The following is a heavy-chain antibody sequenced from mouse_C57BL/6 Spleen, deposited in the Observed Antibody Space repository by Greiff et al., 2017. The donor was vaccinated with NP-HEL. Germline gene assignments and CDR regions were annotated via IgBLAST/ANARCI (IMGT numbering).Heavy chain of an antibody. V-gene: IGHV7-3*01. CDR2: IRNKANGYTT. CDR1: GFTFTDYY. CDR3: ARWLRYYFDY. Sequence: EVKLMESGGGLVQPGGSLSLSCAASGFTFTDYYMSWVRQPPGKALEWLGFIRNKANGYTTEYSASVKGRFTISRDNSQSILYLQMNALRAEDSATYYCARWLRYYFDYWGQGTTLTVSS. D-gene: IGHD2-2*01. J-gene: IGHJ2*01.